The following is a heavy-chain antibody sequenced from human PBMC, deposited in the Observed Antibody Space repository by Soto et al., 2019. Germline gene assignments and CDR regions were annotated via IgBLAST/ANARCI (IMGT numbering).Heavy chain of an antibody. CDR3: AKVGSGYCSGGSCYLFDY. D-gene: IGHD2-15*01. CDR1: GFTFSSYA. J-gene: IGHJ4*02. V-gene: IGHV3-23*01. Sequence: EVQLLESGGGLVQPGGSLRLSCAASGFTFSSYAMSWVRQAPGKGLEWVSAISGSGGSTYYADSVKGRFTISRDNSKNTLYLQMNSLRAEDTAVYYCAKVGSGYCSGGSCYLFDYWGQGTLFTVSS. CDR2: ISGSGGST.